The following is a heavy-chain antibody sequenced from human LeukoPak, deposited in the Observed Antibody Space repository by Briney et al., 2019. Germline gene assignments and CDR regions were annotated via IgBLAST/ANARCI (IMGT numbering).Heavy chain of an antibody. CDR2: IIPILGEP. CDR1: GGTFSSYT. CDR3: ARKGGLGTYGIFDY. Sequence: SVKVSCKASGGTFSSYTISWVRQAPGQGLEWMGRIIPILGEPDYAQKFQGRVAITADMSTSTAYMELSSLRSEDAAVYYCARKGGLGTYGIFDYWGQGTLVTVSS. D-gene: IGHD3-10*01. J-gene: IGHJ4*02. V-gene: IGHV1-69*02.